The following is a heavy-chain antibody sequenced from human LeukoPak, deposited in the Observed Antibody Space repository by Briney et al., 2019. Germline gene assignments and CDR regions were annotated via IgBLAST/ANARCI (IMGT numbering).Heavy chain of an antibody. V-gene: IGHV1-18*01. CDR2: ISAYNGNT. D-gene: IGHD3-22*01. CDR1: GGTFSSYA. CDR3: ARESITMIVVATRGAFDI. Sequence: ASVKVSCKASGGTFSSYAISWARQAPGQGLEWMGWISAYNGNTNYAQKLQGRVTMTTDTSTSTAYMELRSLRSDDTAVYYCARESITMIVVATRGAFDIWGQGTMVTVSS. J-gene: IGHJ3*02.